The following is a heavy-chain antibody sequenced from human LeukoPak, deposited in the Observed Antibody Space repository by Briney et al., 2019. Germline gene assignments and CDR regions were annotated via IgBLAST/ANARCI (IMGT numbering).Heavy chain of an antibody. Sequence: GGSLRLSCSAAGFTFSSYAMYWVRQAPGKGLEWVAGIFGSVGSTHYADSVKGRFTISRDNSKTTVYLQMNSLRAEDAAVYYCAKTTTGYSSGRFPGWPVDYWGQGTLVTVSS. V-gene: IGHV3-23*01. CDR3: AKTTTGYSSGRFPGWPVDY. D-gene: IGHD6-19*01. J-gene: IGHJ4*02. CDR2: IFGSVGST. CDR1: GFTFSSYA.